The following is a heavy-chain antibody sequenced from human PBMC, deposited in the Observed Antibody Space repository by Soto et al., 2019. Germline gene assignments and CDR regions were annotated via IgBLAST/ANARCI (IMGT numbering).Heavy chain of an antibody. CDR1: GGAISTYY. CDR2: IYSSGST. D-gene: IGHD3-3*01. J-gene: IGHJ5*02. V-gene: IGHV4-4*07. Sequence: SSETLSLTCTVSGGAISTYYWTWIRQTAGKGLEWIGRIYSSGSTKYNPALQSRVTMSLDTSNNQFSLRLTSVTAADTAVYYCARGQRFSDWFDPWGQGTLVT. CDR3: ARGQRFSDWFDP.